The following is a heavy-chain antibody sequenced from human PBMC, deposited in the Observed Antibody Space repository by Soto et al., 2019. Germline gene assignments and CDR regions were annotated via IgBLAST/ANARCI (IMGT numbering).Heavy chain of an antibody. CDR2: INPNSGDT. CDR3: VRDNRLRFFDWPQFDP. D-gene: IGHD3-9*01. V-gene: IGHV1-2*02. J-gene: IGHJ5*02. CDR1: GYTFTAYN. Sequence: ASVKVSCKSSGYTFTAYNMHWGRRAPGQGLEWMGWINPNSGDTNYAQKFEGRVTMTRDTSTSTAYMELSGLRSDDTAVYYCVRDNRLRFFDWPQFDPWGQGTLVTVSS.